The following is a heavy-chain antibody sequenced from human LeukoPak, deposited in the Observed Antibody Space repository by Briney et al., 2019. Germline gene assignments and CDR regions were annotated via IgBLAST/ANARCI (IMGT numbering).Heavy chain of an antibody. J-gene: IGHJ5*02. Sequence: GGSLRLSCAASGFTFSDYYMSWIRQAPGKGLEWISYISGNSKTIYYADSVKGRFTISRDNAKNSLYLQMNSLRAEDTAVYYCARLGVTTTYNWFDPWGQGTLVTVSS. CDR2: ISGNSKTI. V-gene: IGHV3-11*04. D-gene: IGHD4-11*01. CDR1: GFTFSDYY. CDR3: ARLGVTTTYNWFDP.